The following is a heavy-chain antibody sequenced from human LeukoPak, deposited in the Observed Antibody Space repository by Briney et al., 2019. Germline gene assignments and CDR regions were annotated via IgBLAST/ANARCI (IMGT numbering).Heavy chain of an antibody. CDR1: GYSFTSYW. CDR2: IYPGDCDT. V-gene: IGHV5-51*01. J-gene: IGHJ6*03. Sequence: GESLKISCKGSGYSFTSYWIGWVRQMPAKGLEWMGGIYPGDCDTRYSPSFQGQVTISADMSISTASLQWSSLKASDTAMSYCARGFYMDVRDKGTTVTISS. CDR3: ARGFYMDV.